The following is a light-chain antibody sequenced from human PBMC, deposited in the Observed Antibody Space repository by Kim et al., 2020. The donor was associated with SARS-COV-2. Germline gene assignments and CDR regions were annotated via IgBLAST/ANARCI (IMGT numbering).Light chain of an antibody. CDR2: GKN. J-gene: IGLJ3*02. CDR3: NFRDSPGSSFVV. V-gene: IGLV3-19*01. Sequence: LGQTVRITCQGDSLRDYDASWYQKKPGQAPVLVFYGKNNRPSGIPDRFSGSRSGDTSSLTITGAQAEDEADYYCNFRDSPGSSFVVFGGGTQLTVL. CDR1: SLRDYD.